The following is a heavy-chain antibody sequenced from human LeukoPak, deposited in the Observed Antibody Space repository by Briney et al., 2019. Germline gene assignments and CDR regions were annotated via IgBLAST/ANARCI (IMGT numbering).Heavy chain of an antibody. D-gene: IGHD6-13*01. CDR1: GFTFSTYN. Sequence: GGSLRLSCAASGFTFSTYNMNWVRQAPGKGLEWVSSISSSSSYIYYADSVKGRFTISRDNAKNSLSLQMNSLRAEDTAVYYCAREGGSGWYGGGDYWGQGTLVTVSS. CDR3: AREGGSGWYGGGDY. V-gene: IGHV3-21*01. CDR2: ISSSSSYI. J-gene: IGHJ4*02.